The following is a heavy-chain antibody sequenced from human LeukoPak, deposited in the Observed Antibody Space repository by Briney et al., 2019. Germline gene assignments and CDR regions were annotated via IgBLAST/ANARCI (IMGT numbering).Heavy chain of an antibody. CDR1: AGSMSSGGYY. J-gene: IGHJ4*02. D-gene: IGHD6-19*01. CDR2: IYYSGST. Sequence: RASETLSLTCTVSAGSMSSGGYYWSWIRQHPGKGLVWIGYIYYSGSTYYNPSLKSRVTISVDTSKNQFPLKLSSVTAADTAVYYCARSGQGGWYSLYLDYWGQETLVTVSS. CDR3: ARSGQGGWYSLYLDY. V-gene: IGHV4-31*03.